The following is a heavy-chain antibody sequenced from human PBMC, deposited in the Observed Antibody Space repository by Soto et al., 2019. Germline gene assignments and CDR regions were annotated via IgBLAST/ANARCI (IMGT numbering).Heavy chain of an antibody. V-gene: IGHV3-15*07. CDR1: GFTFSNAW. CDR3: TTECGVVVAKFYCDH. J-gene: IGHJ4*02. CDR2: IKSKTDGGTT. D-gene: IGHD2-15*01. Sequence: EVQLVESGGGLVKPGGYLRLSCAASGFTFSNAWMNWVRQAPGKGLEWVGRIKSKTDGGTTDYAAHVKGRFTISRYDSKNTLYLQLNSQKTDDTAVYYCTTECGVVVAKFYCDHWGQGTLVTVSS.